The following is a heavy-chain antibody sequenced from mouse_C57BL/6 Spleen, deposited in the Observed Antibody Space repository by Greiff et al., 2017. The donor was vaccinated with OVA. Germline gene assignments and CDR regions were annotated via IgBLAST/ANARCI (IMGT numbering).Heavy chain of an antibody. V-gene: IGHV3-6*01. J-gene: IGHJ3*01. CDR3: ARDPAQATSGFAY. CDR2: ISYDGSN. Sequence: EVQRVESGPGLVKPSQSLSLTCSVTGYSITSGYYWNWIRQFPGNKLEWMGYISYDGSNNYNPSLKNRISITRDTSKNQFFLKLNSVTTEDTATYYCARDPAQATSGFAYWGQGTLVTVSA. CDR1: GYSITSGYY. D-gene: IGHD3-2*02.